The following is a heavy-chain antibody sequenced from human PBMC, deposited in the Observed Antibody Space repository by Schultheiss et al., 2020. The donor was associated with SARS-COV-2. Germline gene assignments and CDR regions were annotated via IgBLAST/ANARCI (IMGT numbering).Heavy chain of an antibody. CDR1: GGTFSSYA. J-gene: IGHJ4*02. D-gene: IGHD2-2*01. Sequence: GESLKISCKASGGTFSSYAISWVRQAPGQGLEWMGWISAYSGGTNYAQKFQGRVTMTRDTSTSTVYMELSSLRSEDTAVYYCSRGHFVVPAARGSFDYWGQGTLVTVSS. CDR3: SRGHFVVPAARGSFDY. V-gene: IGHV1-18*01. CDR2: ISAYSGGT.